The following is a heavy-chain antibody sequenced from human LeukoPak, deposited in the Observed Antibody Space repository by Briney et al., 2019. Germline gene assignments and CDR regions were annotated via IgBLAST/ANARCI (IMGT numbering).Heavy chain of an antibody. CDR3: ARVEGTGIYYYYMDV. CDR2: ISSSSSYI. V-gene: IGHV3-21*01. Sequence: PGGSLRLSCAASGFTFSSYSMNWVRQAPGKGLEWVSSISSSSSYIYYADSVKGRFTISRDNAKNSLYLQMNSLRAEDTAVYYCARVEGTGIYYYYMDVWGKGTTVTISS. J-gene: IGHJ6*03. CDR1: GFTFSSYS. D-gene: IGHD1-1*01.